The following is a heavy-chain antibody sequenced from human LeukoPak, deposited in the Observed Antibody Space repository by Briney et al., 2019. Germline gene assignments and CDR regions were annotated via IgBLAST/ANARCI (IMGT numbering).Heavy chain of an antibody. D-gene: IGHD3-22*01. J-gene: IGHJ3*02. CDR3: ASHYDSYLDAFDI. V-gene: IGHV1-18*01. Sequence: ASVKVSCKASGYTFTSYGISWVRQAPGQGLEWMGWTSAYNGNTNYAQKLQGRVTMTTDTSTSTAYMELRSLRSDDTAVYYCASHYDSYLDAFDIWGQGTMVTVSS. CDR1: GYTFTSYG. CDR2: TSAYNGNT.